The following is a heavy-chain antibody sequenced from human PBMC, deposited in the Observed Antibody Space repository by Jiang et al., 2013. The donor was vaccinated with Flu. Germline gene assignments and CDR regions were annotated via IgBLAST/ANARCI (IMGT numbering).Heavy chain of an antibody. CDR3: ARDRGRFITIFGVVRNWFDP. Sequence: QLVESGAEVKKPGSSVKVSCKASGGTFSSYAISWVRQAPGQGLEWMGRIIPILGIANYAQKFQGRVTITADKSTSTAYMELSSLRSEDTAVYYCARDRGRFITIFGVVRNWFDPWGQGTLVTVSS. CDR2: IIPILGIA. D-gene: IGHD3-3*01. CDR1: GGTFSSYA. J-gene: IGHJ5*02. V-gene: IGHV1-69*09.